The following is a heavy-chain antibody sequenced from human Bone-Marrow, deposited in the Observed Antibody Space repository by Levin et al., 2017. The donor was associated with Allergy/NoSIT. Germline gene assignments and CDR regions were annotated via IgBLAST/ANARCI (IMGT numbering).Heavy chain of an antibody. V-gene: IGHV3-66*02. Sequence: SCAAFGFSVSGSHMSWVRQAPGRGLEWVSMIYPTGDTFYAGSVRGRLTMSRDNPKNTLFLHINNLRTDDTAVYFCARVLWDRRRTELYYFESWGQGELVTVSS. D-gene: IGHD1-1*01. J-gene: IGHJ4*02. CDR2: IYPTGDT. CDR3: ARVLWDRRRTELYYFES. CDR1: GFSVSGSH.